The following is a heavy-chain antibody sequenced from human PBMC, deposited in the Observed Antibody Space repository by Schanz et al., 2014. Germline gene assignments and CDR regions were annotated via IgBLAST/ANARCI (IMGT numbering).Heavy chain of an antibody. J-gene: IGHJ6*02. CDR2: IFFRGST. CDR1: GGSISSGGYS. V-gene: IGHV4-30-4*07. Sequence: QVQLQESGPGLVKPSQTLSLTCAVSGGSISSGGYSWSWIRQPPGKGLEWIGYIFFRGSTYYNPSLKSRVPISIDTSKNQFSRRRTSMTAADTAVYYCYGMDVWGQGTTVTVSS. CDR3: YGMDV.